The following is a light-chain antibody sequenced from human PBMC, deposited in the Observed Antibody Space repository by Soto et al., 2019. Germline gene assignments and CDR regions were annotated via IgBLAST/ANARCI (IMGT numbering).Light chain of an antibody. CDR1: QDISNY. Sequence: DIQMTQSPSSLSASVGDRVTITCQASQDISNYLNWYQQKQGKAPKLLIYDASNLETGVPSRFSGRGSGTDFTFTISSLQPEDIATYYCQQYDSLPLTFGGGTKVEIK. V-gene: IGKV1-33*01. CDR3: QQYDSLPLT. J-gene: IGKJ4*01. CDR2: DAS.